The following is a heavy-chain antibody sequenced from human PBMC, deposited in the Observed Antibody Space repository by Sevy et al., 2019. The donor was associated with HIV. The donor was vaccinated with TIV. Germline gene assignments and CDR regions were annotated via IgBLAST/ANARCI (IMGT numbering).Heavy chain of an antibody. CDR2: ISSSSSYI. Sequence: GGSLRLSCAASGFTFSSYSMNWVRQAPGKGLEWVSSISSSSSYIYYADSVKGRFTISRDNAKNSLYLQMNSLRAEDTAVYYCARERDSSSPEPDAFDIWGQGTMVTVSS. J-gene: IGHJ3*02. CDR3: ARERDSSSPEPDAFDI. CDR1: GFTFSSYS. V-gene: IGHV3-21*01. D-gene: IGHD6-6*01.